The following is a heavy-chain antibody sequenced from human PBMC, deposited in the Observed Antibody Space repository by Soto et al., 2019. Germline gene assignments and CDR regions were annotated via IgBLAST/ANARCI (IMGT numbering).Heavy chain of an antibody. D-gene: IGHD6-13*01. CDR1: GFTFSTTG. J-gene: IGHJ6*02. CDR3: AKDGAAGSVLDV. CDR2: ISSGSEYI. V-gene: IGHV3-21*02. Sequence: EVQLVESGGGLVKPGGPLRLSCAASGFTFSTTGMNWVRQAPGKGLQWVSSISSGSEYIFHADSVKGRLTTSRDNAKNSVYLQMNNLRVEDTAVYYCAKDGAAGSVLDVWGQGTTVTVSS.